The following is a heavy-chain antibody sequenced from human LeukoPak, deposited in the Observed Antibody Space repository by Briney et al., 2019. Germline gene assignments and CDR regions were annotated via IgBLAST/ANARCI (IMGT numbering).Heavy chain of an antibody. J-gene: IGHJ1*01. V-gene: IGHV3-7*01. D-gene: IGHD5-12*01. CDR2: IKEDGSRE. Sequence: PGGSLRLSCAASVFTFSTYWMTCVPQAPGKGLEWVANIKEDGSREYYVDSVKGRFTISRDNAKNSLYLQMDSLTAEDTAVYYCARDSPGYGAYVSWGQGTLVSVSS. CDR3: ARDSPGYGAYVS. CDR1: VFTFSTYW.